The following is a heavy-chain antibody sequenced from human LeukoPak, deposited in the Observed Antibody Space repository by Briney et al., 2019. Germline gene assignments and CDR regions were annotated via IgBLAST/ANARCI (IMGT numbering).Heavy chain of an antibody. CDR2: ISSSGSTI. CDR1: GFAFSDYY. V-gene: IGHV3-11*04. Sequence: GGSLRLSCAASGFAFSDYYMSWIRQAPGKGLEWVSYISSSGSTIYYADSVKGRFTISRDNAKNSLVLQMNSLRVEHTAVYYCARDWRASPRNDYWGQGTLVTVSS. J-gene: IGHJ4*02. CDR3: ARDWRASPRNDY.